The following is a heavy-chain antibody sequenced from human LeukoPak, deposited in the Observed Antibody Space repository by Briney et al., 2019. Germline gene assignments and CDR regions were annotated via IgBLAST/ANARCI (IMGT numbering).Heavy chain of an antibody. J-gene: IGHJ4*02. CDR3: AKAGTYYYDSSGYYYPGDY. CDR1: GFTFSSYA. V-gene: IGHV3-23*01. D-gene: IGHD3-22*01. CDR2: ISGSGGST. Sequence: PGGSLRLSCAASGFTFSSYAMSWVRQAPGKGLEWVSAISGSGGSTYCADSVKGRFTISRDNSKNTLYLQMNSLRAEDTAVYYCAKAGTYYYDSSGYYYPGDYWGQGTLVTVSS.